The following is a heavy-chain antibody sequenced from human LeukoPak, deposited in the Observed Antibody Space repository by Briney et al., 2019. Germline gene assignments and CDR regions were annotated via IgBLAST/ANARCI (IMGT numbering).Heavy chain of an antibody. V-gene: IGHV3-33*06. D-gene: IGHD6-13*01. CDR3: AKQGPPAVGIYDY. CDR2: IWYDGSNK. CDR1: GFSFSSYG. Sequence: GGSLRLSCAASGFSFSSYGMHWVRQAPGKGLELEAVIWYDGSNKYYADSVKGRFTISRDSSKNTLYLQMNGLRAEDTAVYYCAKQGPPAVGIYDYWAREPWSPSPQ. J-gene: IGHJ4*02.